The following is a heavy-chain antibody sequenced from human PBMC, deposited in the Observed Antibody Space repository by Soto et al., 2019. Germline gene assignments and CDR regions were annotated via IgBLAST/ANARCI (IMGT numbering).Heavy chain of an antibody. CDR2: ISYSGST. D-gene: IGHD1-1*01. CDR3: ASRVRIDAFDI. J-gene: IGHJ3*02. Sequence: PSETLSLTCTVSSGSISRYYWTWIRQPPGKGLEWIGYISYSGSTNYNPSLKSRVTISADTSKNQFSLKLSSVTAADTAVYYCASRVRIDAFDIWGQGTTVTVSS. V-gene: IGHV4-59*08. CDR1: SGSISRYY.